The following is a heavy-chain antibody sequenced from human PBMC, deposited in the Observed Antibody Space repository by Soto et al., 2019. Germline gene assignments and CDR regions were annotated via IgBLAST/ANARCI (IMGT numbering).Heavy chain of an antibody. Sequence: PSKTLSLTCTVSGGSISSSSYYWAGIRQPPGKGLEWIGSIYYSGSTYYNPSLKSRVTISVDTSKNQFSLQLSSVTAADTAVYNCARQGYGGRDQRTNFGVPYYFDYWGQGTLVTVSS. CDR2: IYYSGST. V-gene: IGHV4-39*01. D-gene: IGHD3-3*01. CDR1: GGSISSSSYY. J-gene: IGHJ4*02. CDR3: ARQGYGGRDQRTNFGVPYYFDY.